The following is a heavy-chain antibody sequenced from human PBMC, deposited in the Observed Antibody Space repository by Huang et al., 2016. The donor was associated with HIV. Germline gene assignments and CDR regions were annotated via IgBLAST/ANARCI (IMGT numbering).Heavy chain of an antibody. CDR3: ARGAPDLDSHLDH. V-gene: IGHV1-69*13. CDR2: SIPICGQP. Sequence: HVQLVQSGAEVKKPGSSVKVSCKVSGGTFNNAISWVRQAPGQGLEWMGGSIPICGQPNYARKLQGRVTITADESTSIAYMELSSLRSEDTAVYYCARGAPDLDSHLDHWGQGTLVTVSS. CDR1: GGTFNNA. J-gene: IGHJ4*02. D-gene: IGHD3-3*01.